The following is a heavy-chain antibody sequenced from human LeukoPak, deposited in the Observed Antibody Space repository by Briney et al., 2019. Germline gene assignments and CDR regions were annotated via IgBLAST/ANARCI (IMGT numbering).Heavy chain of an antibody. J-gene: IGHJ4*02. CDR1: GYTFTGYY. D-gene: IGHD6-13*01. CDR2: INPNSGGT. V-gene: IGHV1-2*02. CDR3: ARVSSSWSVYFDY. Sequence: ASVKVSCKASGYTFTGYYMHWVRQAPGQGREWMGWINPNSGGTNYAQKFQGRVTINRDTDIRTDYMEVRRLRADDAAVYYCARVSSSWSVYFDYWGQGTLVTVSS.